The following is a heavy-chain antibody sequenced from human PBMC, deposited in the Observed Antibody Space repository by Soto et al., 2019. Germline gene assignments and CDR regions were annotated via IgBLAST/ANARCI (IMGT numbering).Heavy chain of an antibody. CDR2: IYPGDYET. V-gene: IGHV5-51*01. CDR3: ARSPRSSPYFDY. D-gene: IGHD6-13*01. J-gene: IGHJ4*02. CDR1: GYTFSNFW. Sequence: GESLKICCQCSGYTFSNFWSAWVRQLPGKGLEWMGIIYPGDYETRYSPSFHGKVTISADRSIGTAYLQWSSLEASDSAFHFCARSPRSSPYFDYWGQGALVTVSS.